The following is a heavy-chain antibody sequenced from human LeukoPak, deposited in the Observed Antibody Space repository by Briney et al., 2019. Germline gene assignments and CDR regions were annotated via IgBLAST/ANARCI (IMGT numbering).Heavy chain of an antibody. Sequence: ASVKVSCKASGYTFSSHGNIWVRQAPGQGLEWMGIINPSGGSTSYAQKFQGRVTMTRDMSTSTVYMELSSLRSEDTAVYYCARAVYVSWFDPWGQGTLVTVSS. J-gene: IGHJ5*02. CDR1: GYTFSSHG. D-gene: IGHD3-16*01. V-gene: IGHV1-46*01. CDR2: INPSGGST. CDR3: ARAVYVSWFDP.